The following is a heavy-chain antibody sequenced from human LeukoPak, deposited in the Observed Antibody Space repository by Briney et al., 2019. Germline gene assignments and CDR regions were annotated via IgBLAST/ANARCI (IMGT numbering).Heavy chain of an antibody. CDR1: GGSISNYY. J-gene: IGHJ3*02. V-gene: IGHV4-59*12. CDR2: IDYSGST. Sequence: SETLSLTCTVSGGSISNYYWSWIRQPPGKGLEWTGHIDYSGSTNYNPSLKSRVTISVDTSKNQFSLKLSYVTAADTAVYFCARGRISGGRHDVSDIWGQGTMVTVSS. CDR3: ARGRISGGRHDVSDI. D-gene: IGHD2-15*01.